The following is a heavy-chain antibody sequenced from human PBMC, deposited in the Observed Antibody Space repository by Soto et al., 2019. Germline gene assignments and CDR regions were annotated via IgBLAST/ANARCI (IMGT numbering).Heavy chain of an antibody. V-gene: IGHV3-15*01. J-gene: IGHJ4*02. CDR3: ITAPLR. CDR2: MRSQGDGGAA. CDR1: GFNFSNAW. Sequence: QLVESGGGFVKPGMSLRLTCEASGFNFSNAWMTWVRQATGKGLERVGLMRSQGDGGAADYAAPVRGRFTISRDDSQNLVFLHRDKLQPEDTAVYYCITAPLRWGQGTLVTVSS.